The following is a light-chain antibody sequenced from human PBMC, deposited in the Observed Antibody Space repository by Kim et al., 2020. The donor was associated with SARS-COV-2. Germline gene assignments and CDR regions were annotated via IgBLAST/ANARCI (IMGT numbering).Light chain of an antibody. CDR2: DVN. V-gene: IGLV2-14*03. J-gene: IGLJ3*02. Sequence: QSVLTQPASVSGSPGQSITISCIGTSSDIGGYKYVSWYQQHPGKPPKLMISDVNKRPSGVSNRFSGSKSGNTASLTISGLQADDEADYYCSSYTASSTWVFGGGTKVTVL. CDR3: SSYTASSTWV. CDR1: SSDIGGYKY.